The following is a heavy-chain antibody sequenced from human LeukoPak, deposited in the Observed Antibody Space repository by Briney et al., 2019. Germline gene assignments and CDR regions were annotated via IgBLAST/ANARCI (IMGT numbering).Heavy chain of an antibody. CDR3: AKDNRRHYTSGPNPDSLH. CDR2: IWYDGSNK. V-gene: IGHV3-33*06. J-gene: IGHJ4*02. Sequence: GGSLRLSCAASGFTFSSYGMHWVRQAPGKGLEWVAVIWYDGSNKYYADSVKGRFTISRDNSKNTLYLQMNSLRVEDTAFYYCAKDNRRHYTSGPNPDSLHWGQGALVTVSS. D-gene: IGHD6-19*01. CDR1: GFTFSSYG.